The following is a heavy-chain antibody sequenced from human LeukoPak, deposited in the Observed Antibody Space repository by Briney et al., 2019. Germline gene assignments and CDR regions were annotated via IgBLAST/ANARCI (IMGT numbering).Heavy chain of an antibody. CDR3: ARGFGLGAAKNFFDY. D-gene: IGHD3-10*01. Sequence: GRSPRLSCAASGFTFTNYALHWVRQAPGKGLEWVAVISYDGTNKYYADSVKGRFTISRDNSKNTLSLQMNSLRAEGTALCYCARGFGLGAAKNFFDYWGQRALVTVSS. CDR1: GFTFTNYA. V-gene: IGHV3-30-3*01. J-gene: IGHJ4*02. CDR2: ISYDGTNK.